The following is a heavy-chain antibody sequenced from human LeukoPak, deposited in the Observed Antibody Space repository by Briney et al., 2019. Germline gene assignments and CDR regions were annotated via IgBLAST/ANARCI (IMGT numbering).Heavy chain of an antibody. D-gene: IGHD7-27*01. J-gene: IGHJ6*02. CDR3: ARLGYYYGMDV. Sequence: PSETLSLTCSVSGDSISSRTYYWTWIRQHPEKGLEWIGYIWNSGNTNYNPSLKSRVTISVDTSKNQFSLKLSSVTAADTAVYYCARLGYYYGMDVWGQGTTVTVSS. V-gene: IGHV4-30-4*08. CDR1: GDSISSRTYY. CDR2: IWNSGNT.